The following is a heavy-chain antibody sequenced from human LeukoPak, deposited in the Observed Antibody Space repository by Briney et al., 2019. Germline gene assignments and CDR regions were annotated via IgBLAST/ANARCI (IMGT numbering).Heavy chain of an antibody. D-gene: IGHD2-21*02. CDR3: ARGLAYCGGDCYQTDAFDI. Sequence: ASVKVSCKASGYTFTSYDINWVRQATGQGLEWMGWMNPNSGNTGYEQKFQGRVTMTSNTSISTAYMELSSLRSEDTAVYYCARGLAYCGGDCYQTDAFDIWGQGTMVTVSS. J-gene: IGHJ3*02. CDR2: MNPNSGNT. V-gene: IGHV1-8*01. CDR1: GYTFTSYD.